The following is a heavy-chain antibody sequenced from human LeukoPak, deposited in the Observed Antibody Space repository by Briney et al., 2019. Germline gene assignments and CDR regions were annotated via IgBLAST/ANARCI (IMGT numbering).Heavy chain of an antibody. D-gene: IGHD6-19*01. Sequence: SETLSLTCTVFGGSIRSSPHYWGWIRQPPGKGLEWIGCIYYTGSTFYHPSLESRVTISADTSKNQFSLKLTSVTAADTAVYYCGRRTYGIGFTDWGQGTMVTVSS. CDR1: GGSIRSSPHY. V-gene: IGHV4-39*01. CDR2: IYYTGST. CDR3: GRRTYGIGFTD. J-gene: IGHJ4*02.